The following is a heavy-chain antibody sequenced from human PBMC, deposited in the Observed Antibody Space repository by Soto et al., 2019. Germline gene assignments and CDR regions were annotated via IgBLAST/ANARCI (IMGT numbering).Heavy chain of an antibody. CDR3: AAQRMVATYPFY. V-gene: IGHV4-59*01. CDR2: IYYSGST. CDR1: GGSISSYY. Sequence: SETLSLTCTVSGGSISSYYWSWIRQPPGKGLEWIGYIYYSGSTNYNPSLKSRVTISVDTSKNQFSLKLSSVTAADTAVYYCAAQRMVATYPFYWGQGTLVTVSS. D-gene: IGHD5-12*01. J-gene: IGHJ4*02.